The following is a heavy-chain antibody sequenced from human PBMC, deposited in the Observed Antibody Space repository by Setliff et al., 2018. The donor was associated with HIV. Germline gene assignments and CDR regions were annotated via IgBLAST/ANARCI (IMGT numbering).Heavy chain of an antibody. J-gene: IGHJ4*02. Sequence: PSETLSLTCSVSDGSMTSGSYYWGWIRQPPGKGLEGIGSVYYSGTTYYNPSLKSRLRMSVDTSKNQFTLKVISMTAADTAVYYCARLSCSSNSCPFDYWGQGTLVTVSS. CDR2: VYYSGTT. CDR1: DGSMTSGSYY. D-gene: IGHD2-2*01. V-gene: IGHV4-39*06. CDR3: ARLSCSSNSCPFDY.